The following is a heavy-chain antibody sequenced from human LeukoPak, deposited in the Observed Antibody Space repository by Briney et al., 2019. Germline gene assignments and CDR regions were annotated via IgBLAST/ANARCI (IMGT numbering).Heavy chain of an antibody. J-gene: IGHJ4*02. D-gene: IGHD2-2*03. CDR1: GFTFSSYG. CDR2: LSSGGDST. Sequence: QPGRSLRLSWAASGFTFSSYGMHWVRQAPGKGLEYVAILSSGGDSTYIADSVRGRFTISRDNSKNTLYLQMTSLRAEDTAIYYCVKDQSETGYGYGPLQYWGQGTLVAVSS. CDR3: VKDQSETGYGYGPLQY. V-gene: IGHV3-64D*09.